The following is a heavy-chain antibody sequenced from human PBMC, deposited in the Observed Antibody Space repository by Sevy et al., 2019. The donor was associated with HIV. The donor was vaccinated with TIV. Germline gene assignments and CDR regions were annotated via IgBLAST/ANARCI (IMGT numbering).Heavy chain of an antibody. V-gene: IGHV3-30*18. CDR2: LSYDGSKK. CDR1: GFTFSSHG. D-gene: IGHD3-16*01. Sequence: GGSLRLSCAASGFTFSSHGMHWVRRAPGKGLEWVASLSYDGSKKDYTDSVKGRFTISRDNSKNTVYLQMNSLRAEDTAVYSCAKLRSAFGPLDDWGQGTLVTVSS. CDR3: AKLRSAFGPLDD. J-gene: IGHJ4*02.